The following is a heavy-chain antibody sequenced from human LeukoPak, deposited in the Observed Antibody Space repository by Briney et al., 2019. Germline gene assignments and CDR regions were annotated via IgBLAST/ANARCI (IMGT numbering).Heavy chain of an antibody. D-gene: IGHD2-15*01. CDR2: IYYSGST. J-gene: IGHJ4*02. Sequence: SETLSLTCTVSGGSISSSSYYWGWIRQPPGKGLEWIGSIYYSGSTYYNPPLKSRVTISVDTSKNQFSLKLSSVTAADTAVYYCALIAATIDYWGQGTLVTVSS. CDR3: ALIAATIDY. V-gene: IGHV4-39*07. CDR1: GGSISSSSYY.